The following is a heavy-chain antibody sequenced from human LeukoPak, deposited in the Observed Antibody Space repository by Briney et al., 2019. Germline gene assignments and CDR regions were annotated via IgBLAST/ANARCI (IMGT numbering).Heavy chain of an antibody. J-gene: IGHJ4*02. Sequence: ASMKVSCKASGYTFTSYGISWVRQAPGQGLEWMGWISAYNGNTNYAQKLQGRVTMTTDTSTSTAYMELRSLRSEDTAVYYCARVHGSGSYYEYYFDYWGQGTLVTVSS. D-gene: IGHD3-10*01. V-gene: IGHV1-18*01. CDR2: ISAYNGNT. CDR1: GYTFTSYG. CDR3: ARVHGSGSYYEYYFDY.